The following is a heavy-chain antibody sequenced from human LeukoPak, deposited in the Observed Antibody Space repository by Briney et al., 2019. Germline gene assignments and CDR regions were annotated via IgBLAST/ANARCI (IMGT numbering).Heavy chain of an antibody. V-gene: IGHV3-21*01. CDR3: ALAMEWSHAFDI. Sequence: PGGSLRLSCAASGFTFSSYSMNWVRQAPGKGLEWVSSISSSSSYIYYADSVKGRFTISRDNAKNSLYLQMNSLRAEDTAVYYCALAMEWSHAFDIWGQGTMVTVSS. J-gene: IGHJ3*02. CDR1: GFTFSSYS. CDR2: ISSSSSYI. D-gene: IGHD3-3*01.